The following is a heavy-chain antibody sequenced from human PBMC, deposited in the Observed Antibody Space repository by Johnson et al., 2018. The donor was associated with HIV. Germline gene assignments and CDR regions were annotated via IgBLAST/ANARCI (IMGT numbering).Heavy chain of an antibody. Sequence: QVQLVESGGGVVQPGRSLRLSCAASEFSFSTYALHWVRQAPGEGLEWVAVISYDGSKKYYPDSVKGRFTISRDNSKNSLYLQMNSLRAEDTAVYYCARSMGYSSGYYSPYGADAFDIWGQGTMVTVSS. CDR1: EFSFSTYA. CDR3: ARSMGYSSGYYSPYGADAFDI. J-gene: IGHJ3*02. D-gene: IGHD3-22*01. V-gene: IGHV3-30*04. CDR2: ISYDGSKK.